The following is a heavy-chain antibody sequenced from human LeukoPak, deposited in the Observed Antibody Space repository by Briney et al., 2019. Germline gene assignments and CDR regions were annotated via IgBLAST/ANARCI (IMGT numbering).Heavy chain of an antibody. CDR2: IYYSGST. Sequence: SETLSLTCTVSGGSISSGGYYWSWIRQHPGKGLEWIGYIYYSGSTYYNPSLKSRVTISVDTSKNQFSLKLSSVTAADTAVYYCARDLIPYCSSTSCYSANWFDPWGQGTLVTVSS. CDR3: ARDLIPYCSSTSCYSANWFDP. V-gene: IGHV4-31*03. D-gene: IGHD2-2*01. CDR1: GGSISSGGYY. J-gene: IGHJ5*02.